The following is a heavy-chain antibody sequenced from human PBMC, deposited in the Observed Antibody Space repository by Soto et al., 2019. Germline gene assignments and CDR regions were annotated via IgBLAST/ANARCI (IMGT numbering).Heavy chain of an antibody. CDR1: ADTFNSYS. V-gene: IGHV1-69*01. CDR3: ARSLEGTTVTNWFDP. Sequence: QVQLVQSGAEVKKPGSSVKVSCKASADTFNSYSLSWLRQAPGKRLDRMGGITPVFGTADYAQSFEDRLTLTADDSSSTVYMELSSLRSDDTAVYYCARSLEGTTVTNWFDPWGEGALVTVSS. CDR2: ITPVFGTA. D-gene: IGHD4-17*01. J-gene: IGHJ5*02.